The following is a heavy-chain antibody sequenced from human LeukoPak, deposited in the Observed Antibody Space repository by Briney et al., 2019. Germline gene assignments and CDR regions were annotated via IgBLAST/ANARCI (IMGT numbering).Heavy chain of an antibody. CDR1: GYTFTSYY. CDR2: INPSGGST. D-gene: IGHD5-18*01. V-gene: IGHV1-46*01. Sequence: WASVKVSCKASGYTFTSYYMHWVRQAPGQGLEWMGIINPSGGSTSYAQKFQGRVTMTRDTSTSTVYMELSSLRSEDTAVYYCARGHLDRGYSINWFDPWGQGTLVTVSS. J-gene: IGHJ5*02. CDR3: ARGHLDRGYSINWFDP.